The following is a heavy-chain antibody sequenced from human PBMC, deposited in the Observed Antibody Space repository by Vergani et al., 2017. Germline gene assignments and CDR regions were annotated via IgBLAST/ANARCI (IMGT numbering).Heavy chain of an antibody. CDR2: IYYSGST. CDR3: ARAQSYGPLVAFEI. J-gene: IGHJ3*02. CDR1: GGSISSGGYY. Sequence: QVQLQESGPGLVKPSETLSLTCTVSGGSISSGGYYWSWIRQHPGKGLEWIGYIYYSGSTYYNPSLKSRVTMSVETSKNQFSLKLSSVPAADTAVYYCARAQSYGPLVAFEIWGQGTMVTVSS. V-gene: IGHV4-31*03. D-gene: IGHD3-10*01.